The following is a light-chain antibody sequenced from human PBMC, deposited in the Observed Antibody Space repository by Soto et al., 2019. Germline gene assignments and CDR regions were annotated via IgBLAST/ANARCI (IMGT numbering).Light chain of an antibody. CDR2: GAS. V-gene: IGKV3-15*01. Sequence: EIVMTQSQSTLSVSPGERATLSCRASQSVSSNLAWYQQKPGQAPRLLIYGASTRATGIPARFSGSGSGTELTLTISSLQSEDFAVYYCQQYNNWPFTFGPGTKVDIK. CDR3: QQYNNWPFT. J-gene: IGKJ3*01. CDR1: QSVSSN.